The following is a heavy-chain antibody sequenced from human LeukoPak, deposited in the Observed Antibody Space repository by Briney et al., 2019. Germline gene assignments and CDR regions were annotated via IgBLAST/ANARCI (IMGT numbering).Heavy chain of an antibody. CDR1: AFSFSSYG. Sequence: GRSLRLSCAASAFSFSSYGMHWVRQAAGNWLGWVAFRRYVGSNKYYADSVKGRFTISRDKSKNTLYLQMPSLRAEDTAVYYCAKEGYCSGGSCYSPYYFDYWGQGTLVTVSS. J-gene: IGHJ4*02. V-gene: IGHV3-30*02. CDR3: AKEGYCSGGSCYSPYYFDY. D-gene: IGHD2-15*01. CDR2: RRYVGSNK.